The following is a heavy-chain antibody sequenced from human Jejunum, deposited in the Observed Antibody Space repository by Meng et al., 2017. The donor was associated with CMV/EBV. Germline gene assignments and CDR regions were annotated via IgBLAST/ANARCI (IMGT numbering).Heavy chain of an antibody. J-gene: IGHJ6*02. CDR1: GFSFSSFG. CDR3: ANFPSSAYYSEMDV. Sequence: GFSFSSFGMHWVRQAPGKGLEWVAFTRYDGQNKYYLDPVKGRFTISKDNSKNTLYLQMSSLRPEDTGIYYCANFPSSAYYSEMDVWGQGTTVTVSS. V-gene: IGHV3-30*02. CDR2: TRYDGQNK.